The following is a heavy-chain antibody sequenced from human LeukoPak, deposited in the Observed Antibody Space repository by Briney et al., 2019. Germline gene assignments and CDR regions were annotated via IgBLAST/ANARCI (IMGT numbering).Heavy chain of an antibody. CDR2: IKEDGSEN. CDR3: ARERSGSYYRRTVYHYYYMDV. Sequence: SGGSLRLSCAASGFTFSRNWMTWVRQAPGKGLEWVANIKEDGSENYYVDFVKGRFAISRDNAKNSLYLQMNSLRAEDTAVYYCARERSGSYYRRTVYHYYYMDVWGKGTTVTVSS. D-gene: IGHD3-10*01. J-gene: IGHJ6*03. V-gene: IGHV3-7*01. CDR1: GFTFSRNW.